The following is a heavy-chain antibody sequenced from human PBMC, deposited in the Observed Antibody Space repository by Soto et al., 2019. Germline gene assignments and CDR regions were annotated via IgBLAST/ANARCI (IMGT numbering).Heavy chain of an antibody. CDR3: ARDLIAPAGTFRALGLLVY. D-gene: IGHD6-13*01. J-gene: IGHJ4*02. V-gene: IGHV1-69*01. CDR2: IIPIFGTA. Sequence: QVQLVQSGAEVKKPGSSVKVSCKASGGTFSSYAISWVRQAPGQGLEWMGGIIPIFGTANYAQKFQGRVTITADESTSTAYMELSSLRFVDTAVYFCARDLIAPAGTFRALGLLVYGRQGTLVTVSA. CDR1: GGTFSSYA.